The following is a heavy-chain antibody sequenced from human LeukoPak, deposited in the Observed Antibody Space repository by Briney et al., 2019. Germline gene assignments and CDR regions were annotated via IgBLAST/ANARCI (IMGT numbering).Heavy chain of an antibody. CDR2: ISGSGGST. CDR1: GFTFSSYG. D-gene: IGHD3-22*01. CDR3: AKRLYYYDSSGYFGLFDY. J-gene: IGHJ4*02. V-gene: IGHV3-23*01. Sequence: GGSLRLSCAASGFTFSSYGMGWVRQAPGKGLEWVSAISGSGGSTYYADSVKGRFTISRDNSKNTLYLQMNSLRAEDTAVYYCAKRLYYYDSSGYFGLFDYWGQGTLVTVSS.